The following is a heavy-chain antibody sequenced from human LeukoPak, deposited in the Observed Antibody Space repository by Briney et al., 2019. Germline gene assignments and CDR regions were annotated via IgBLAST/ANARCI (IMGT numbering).Heavy chain of an antibody. Sequence: GGSLRLSCSASGFTFSDAWMSWVRQAPGKGVEWVGRIKSKTDGGTTDYAAPVKGKFTISRDDSNNTLYLQMNSLKPEDTAVYYCTSGWQLIDFWGQGTLVTVSS. V-gene: IGHV3-15*01. J-gene: IGHJ4*02. CDR3: TSGWQLIDF. CDR2: IKSKTDGGTT. D-gene: IGHD1-26*01. CDR1: GFTFSDAW.